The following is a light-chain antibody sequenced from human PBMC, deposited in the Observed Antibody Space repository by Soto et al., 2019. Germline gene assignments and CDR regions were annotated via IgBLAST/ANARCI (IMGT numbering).Light chain of an antibody. CDR1: QSIAKNY. CDR3: QQCAYSPRT. Sequence: EIVLTQSPDTLSLSPGERATISCRASQSIAKNYLAWYQQKPGQAPRLLIYDASSSATGIPDRFTGSGSGADFALTISRLEPEDFAVYYCQQCAYSPRTFGQGTKVEVK. J-gene: IGKJ1*01. CDR2: DAS. V-gene: IGKV3-20*01.